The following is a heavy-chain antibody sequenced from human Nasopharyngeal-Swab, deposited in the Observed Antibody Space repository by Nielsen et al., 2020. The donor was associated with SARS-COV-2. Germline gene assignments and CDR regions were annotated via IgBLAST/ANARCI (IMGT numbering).Heavy chain of an antibody. J-gene: IGHJ6*02. CDR3: ARRDCSSTSCSHYYYYGMDV. CDR2: IYPGDSDT. D-gene: IGHD2-2*01. CDR1: GYRFTSYW. Sequence: GGSLRLSCKGSGYRFTSYWIGWVRQMPGKGLERMGIIYPGDSDTRYSPSFQGQVTMSADKSISTAYLQWSSLKASDTAMYYCARRDCSSTSCSHYYYYGMDVWGQGTTVTVSS. V-gene: IGHV5-51*01.